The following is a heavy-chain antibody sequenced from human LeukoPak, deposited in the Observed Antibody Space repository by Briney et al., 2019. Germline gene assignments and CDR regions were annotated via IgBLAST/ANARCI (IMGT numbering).Heavy chain of an antibody. CDR2: ISGSGGST. CDR3: AKRSPPGLHDY. CDR1: GFTXXXXX. V-gene: IGHV3-23*01. Sequence: GGSLRLSCAASGFTXXXXXXXXXXXXPXXXXXWVSAISGSGGSTYYADSVKGRFTISRDNSKNTLYLQMNSLRAEDTAVYYCAKRSPPGLHDYWGQGTLVTVSS. J-gene: IGHJ4*02. D-gene: IGHD5-12*01.